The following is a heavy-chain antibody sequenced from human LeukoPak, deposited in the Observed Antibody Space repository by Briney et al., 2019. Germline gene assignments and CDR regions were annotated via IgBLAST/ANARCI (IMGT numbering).Heavy chain of an antibody. CDR1: GGTFSSYG. CDR3: ANARGGCSTTSCVGDWFDP. Sequence: SVKVSCKASGGTFSSYGINWVRQAPGQGLEWMGRIIPILGMGNYAQKFQGRVTITADKSTSTAYMELSSLRSEDTAVYYCANARGGCSTTSCVGDWFDPWGQGTLVTVSS. V-gene: IGHV1-69*04. CDR2: IIPILGMG. J-gene: IGHJ5*02. D-gene: IGHD2-2*01.